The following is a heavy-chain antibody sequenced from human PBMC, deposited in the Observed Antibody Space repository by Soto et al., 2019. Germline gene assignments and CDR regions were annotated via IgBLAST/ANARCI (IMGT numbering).Heavy chain of an antibody. CDR2: IYYSGST. CDR3: ARFSIPGPGGYCSSTSCYFMAGFDY. V-gene: IGHV4-59*01. D-gene: IGHD2-2*01. Sequence: SETLSLTCTVSGGSISSYYWSWIRQPPGKGLEWIGYIYYSGSTNYNPSLKSRVTISVDTSKNQFSLKLSSVTAADTAVYYCARFSIPGPGGYCSSTSCYFMAGFDYWGQGTLVTVSS. J-gene: IGHJ4*02. CDR1: GGSISSYY.